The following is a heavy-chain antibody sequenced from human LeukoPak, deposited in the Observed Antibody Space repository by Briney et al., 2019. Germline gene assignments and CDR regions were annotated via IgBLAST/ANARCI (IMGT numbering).Heavy chain of an antibody. CDR2: INNDGTAT. Sequence: GGSLRLSCAASGFTFNYFWMHWVRQVPGKGLVWVSGINNDGTATYYADSVTGRFTISRDNARNMVYLQMNSLRAEDTAVYYCATDLGWGQGTLVTVSS. CDR3: ATDLG. D-gene: IGHD4-17*01. CDR1: GFTFNYFW. J-gene: IGHJ4*02. V-gene: IGHV3-74*01.